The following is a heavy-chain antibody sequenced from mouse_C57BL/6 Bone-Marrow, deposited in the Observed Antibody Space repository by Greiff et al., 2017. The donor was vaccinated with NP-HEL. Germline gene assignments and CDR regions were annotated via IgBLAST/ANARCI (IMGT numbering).Heavy chain of an antibody. Sequence: VQLQQSGTVLARPGASVRMSCKTSGYTFTSYWMHWVKQRPGQGLEWIGAIYPGNSDTSYNQKFKGKAKLTAVTSASTAYMELISLTNDDSAVYYCTIHYGSNYYAMDYWGQGTSVTVSS. V-gene: IGHV1-5*01. J-gene: IGHJ4*01. D-gene: IGHD1-1*01. CDR3: TIHYGSNYYAMDY. CDR2: IYPGNSDT. CDR1: GYTFTSYW.